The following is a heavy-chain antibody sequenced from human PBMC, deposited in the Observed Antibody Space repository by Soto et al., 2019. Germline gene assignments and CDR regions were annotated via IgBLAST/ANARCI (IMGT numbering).Heavy chain of an antibody. J-gene: IGHJ6*04. CDR2: IKSKTDGGTT. CDR3: TTADYPDYDHNLDV. CDR1: GFTFSNAW. Sequence: EVQLVESGGGLVKPGGSLRLSCAASGFTFSNAWMSWVRQAPGKGLEWVGGIKSKTDGGTTDYAAPVKGRFTISRDDSKNTLYLQMNSLKTEDTAVYYCTTADYPDYDHNLDVWGKGTTVTVSS. V-gene: IGHV3-15*01. D-gene: IGHD3-16*01.